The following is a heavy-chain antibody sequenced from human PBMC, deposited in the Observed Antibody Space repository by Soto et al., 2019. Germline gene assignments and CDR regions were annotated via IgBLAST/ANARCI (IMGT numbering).Heavy chain of an antibody. Sequence: TLSLTCTVSGGSISPFYWSWVRQPPGKGLEWIGYLYYSGNTNYNPSLKSRVTISVDASKNQVSLRLTSVTAADTAVYYCARVGGVAARTFDYWGQGTVVTVSS. CDR1: GGSISPFY. CDR2: LYYSGNT. CDR3: ARVGGVAARTFDY. J-gene: IGHJ4*02. D-gene: IGHD2-15*01. V-gene: IGHV4-59*01.